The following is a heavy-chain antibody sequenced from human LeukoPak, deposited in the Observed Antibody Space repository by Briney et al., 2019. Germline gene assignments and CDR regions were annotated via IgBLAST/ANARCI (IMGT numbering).Heavy chain of an antibody. V-gene: IGHV4-39*07. D-gene: IGHD2-2*01. J-gene: IGHJ5*02. CDR2: MYYSGTT. CDR1: GDSISTTSYF. Sequence: SETLSLTCTVSGDSISTTSYFWAWIRQPPGGGLEWIASMYYSGTTYYKSSLKSRVSISIERTKNQFYLKLNSLTAADTAVYFCARVYSSTHNWFDTWGQGTLVTVSS. CDR3: ARVYSSTHNWFDT.